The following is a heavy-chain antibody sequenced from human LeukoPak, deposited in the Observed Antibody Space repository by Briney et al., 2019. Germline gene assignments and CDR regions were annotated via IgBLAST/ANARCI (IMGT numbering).Heavy chain of an antibody. CDR3: ATILKGITGSDY. V-gene: IGHV3-74*01. CDR2: INTDGSST. J-gene: IGHJ4*02. CDR1: GFNFSIHW. D-gene: IGHD1-20*01. Sequence: PGGSLRLSCAASGFNFSIHWMTWVRQAPGKGLVWVSRINTDGSSTSYADSVKGRFTISRDNAKNTLYLQMNSLRAEDTAVYYCATILKGITGSDYWGQGTLVTVSS.